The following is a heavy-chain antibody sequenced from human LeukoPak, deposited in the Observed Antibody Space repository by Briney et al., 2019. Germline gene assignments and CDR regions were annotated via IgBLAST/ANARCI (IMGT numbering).Heavy chain of an antibody. CDR3: ARDSRYCNSISCYGRPGYYGLDV. V-gene: IGHV4-59*01. CDR2: MNYSGRT. D-gene: IGHD2-2*01. CDR1: GGSISSYY. J-gene: IGHJ6*02. Sequence: SETLSLTCTVSGGSISSYYWSWIRQPPGNGLEWIGYMNYSGRTNYNPSLKSRATISVDTYKNQFSLNLSSVTTADTAVYYCARDSRYCNSISCYGRPGYYGLDVWGQGTTVTVSS.